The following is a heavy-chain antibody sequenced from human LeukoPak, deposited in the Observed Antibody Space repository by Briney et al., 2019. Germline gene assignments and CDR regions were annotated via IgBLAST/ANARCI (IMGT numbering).Heavy chain of an antibody. V-gene: IGHV1-46*01. CDR3: ASAVLRYFDWLLPFDY. Sequence: ASVKVSCKAFGYTFTSNYMHWVRQAPGQGPEWMGVISPSGGSTTYAQKFQGRVTLTRDMSTSTDYLELSSLRSEDTAVYYCASAVLRYFDWLLPFDYWGQGTLVTVSS. CDR2: ISPSGGST. J-gene: IGHJ4*02. D-gene: IGHD3-9*01. CDR1: GYTFTSNY.